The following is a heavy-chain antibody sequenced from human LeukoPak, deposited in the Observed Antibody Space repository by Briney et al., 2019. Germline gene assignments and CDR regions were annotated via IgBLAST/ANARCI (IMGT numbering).Heavy chain of an antibody. CDR1: GITFNNAW. Sequence: PGGSLRLSCAASGITFNNAWMSWVRQAPGKGLEWVGRIKSNPDGGTTDYAAPVKGRFTISRDDSKNTLYLQMNSLKTEDTAVYYCTTDGGEGQQLVQGRGVPWGQGSLVTVSS. CDR2: IKSNPDGGTT. V-gene: IGHV3-15*01. D-gene: IGHD2-2*01. CDR3: TTDGGEGQQLVQGRGVP. J-gene: IGHJ5*02.